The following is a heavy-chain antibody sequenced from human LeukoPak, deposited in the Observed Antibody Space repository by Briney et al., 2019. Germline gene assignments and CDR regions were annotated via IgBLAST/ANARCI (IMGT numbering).Heavy chain of an antibody. V-gene: IGHV3-23*01. Sequence: PGGSLRLSCAASEFAFINFAVTWVRQAPGKGLEWVSSISSSGSFTYYGDSVKGRFTITIDNSKNTVSVQMNSLRAEDTAVYFCAEGVTAKSIDSFDNWGQGAMVTVSS. J-gene: IGHJ3*02. CDR2: ISSSGSFT. D-gene: IGHD2-21*02. CDR3: AEGVTAKSIDSFDN. CDR1: EFAFINFA.